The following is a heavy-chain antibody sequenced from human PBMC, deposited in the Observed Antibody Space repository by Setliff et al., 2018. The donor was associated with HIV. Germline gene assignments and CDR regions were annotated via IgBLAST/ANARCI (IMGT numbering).Heavy chain of an antibody. CDR1: GFTFSGFW. D-gene: IGHD1-26*01. CDR3: VRELGMTSDF. J-gene: IGHJ4*02. Sequence: PGGSLRLSCAASGFTFSGFWMHWVRQAPGKGLAWVSYISSSGGTIYYADSVKGRFTISRDDSKNTVYLQMSSLRVEDTAMYFCVRELGMTSDFWGQKTLVTVSS. CDR2: ISSSGGTI. V-gene: IGHV3-48*01.